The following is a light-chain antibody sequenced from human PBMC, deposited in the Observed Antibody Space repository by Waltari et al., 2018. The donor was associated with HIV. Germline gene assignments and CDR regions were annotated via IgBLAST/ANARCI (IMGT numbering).Light chain of an antibody. V-gene: IGLV2-14*01. Sequence: LTQPASVSGSPGQSITISCTGTSSDVGTSNYVSWYQHHPGEAPKLVIYEVRNRPSGVSRNRFSASKSGNTASLIISGLQAEDEAIYYCISYTTTKTPHVLFGGGTKLTV. CDR2: EVR. CDR3: ISYTTTKTPHVL. J-gene: IGLJ2*01. CDR1: SSDVGTSNY.